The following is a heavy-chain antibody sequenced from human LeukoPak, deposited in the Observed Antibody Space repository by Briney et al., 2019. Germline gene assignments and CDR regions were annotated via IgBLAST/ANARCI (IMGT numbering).Heavy chain of an antibody. CDR2: INHSGST. D-gene: IGHD5-12*01. Sequence: GSLRLSCAASGFTFSTHSMNWVRQPPGKGLEWIGEINHSGSTNYNPSLKSRVTISVDTSKNQFSLKLSSVTAADTAVYYCARGGYSGLTHWGQGTLVTVSS. V-gene: IGHV4-34*01. CDR3: ARGGYSGLTH. CDR1: GFTFSTHS. J-gene: IGHJ4*02.